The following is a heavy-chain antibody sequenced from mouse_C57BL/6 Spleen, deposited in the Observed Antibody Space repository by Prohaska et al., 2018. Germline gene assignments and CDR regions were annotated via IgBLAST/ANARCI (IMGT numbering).Heavy chain of an antibody. Sequence: EVKLVESGGGLVQPGGSLSLSCAASGFTFTDYYISWVRQPPGKALEWLSFIRNKANGYTTEYSASVKGRFTISRDNSQSILYLQMNALRAEDSATYYCARSNWAYFDYWGQGTTLTVSS. J-gene: IGHJ2*01. V-gene: IGHV7-3*01. D-gene: IGHD4-1*01. CDR1: GFTFTDYY. CDR2: IRNKANGYTT. CDR3: ARSNWAYFDY.